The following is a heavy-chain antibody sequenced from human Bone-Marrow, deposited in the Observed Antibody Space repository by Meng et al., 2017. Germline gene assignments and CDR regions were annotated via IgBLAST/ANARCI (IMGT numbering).Heavy chain of an antibody. D-gene: IGHD2-2*01. CDR1: SRSFSGYY. V-gene: IGHV4-34*01. Sequence: QVLSQLCAAELSKPLLTLSSTCTVYSRSFSGYYRSWSSKPPGKGLEWIREINHSVSTNYNTYLKSRVTISVDTSKNQFSLKLSSVTAADTAVYYCARGRGTMPYWYFDLWGRGTLVTVSS. CDR2: INHSVST. CDR3: ARGRGTMPYWYFDL. J-gene: IGHJ2*01.